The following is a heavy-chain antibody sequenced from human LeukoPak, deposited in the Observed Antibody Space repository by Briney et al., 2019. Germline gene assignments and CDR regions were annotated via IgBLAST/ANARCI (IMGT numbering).Heavy chain of an antibody. CDR1: GYSFTGYY. CDR3: ARESIASRGACDH. J-gene: IGHJ5*02. Sequence: GASVKVSCKASGYSFTGYYMHWLRHAPGQGLESMGRINPNSGGTNYAQKFQGRVTMTRDTSISTAYMELSRLRSDDTAVYYCARESIASRGACDHWRQGTLVTVSS. CDR2: INPNSGGT. D-gene: IGHD6-6*01. V-gene: IGHV1-2*06.